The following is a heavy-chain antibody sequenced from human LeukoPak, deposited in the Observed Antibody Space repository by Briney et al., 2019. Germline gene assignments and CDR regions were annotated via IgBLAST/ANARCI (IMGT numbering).Heavy chain of an antibody. J-gene: IGHJ4*02. CDR3: ARDKSSSTNLFDY. CDR1: GFTFSSYG. Sequence: GSLRLSCAASGFTFSSYGMHWVRQAPGKGLEWVAVIWYDGSNKYYADSVKGRFTISRDNSKNTLYLQTNSLRAEDTAVYYCARDKSSSTNLFDYWGQGTLVTVSS. CDR2: IWYDGSNK. D-gene: IGHD2-2*01. V-gene: IGHV3-33*01.